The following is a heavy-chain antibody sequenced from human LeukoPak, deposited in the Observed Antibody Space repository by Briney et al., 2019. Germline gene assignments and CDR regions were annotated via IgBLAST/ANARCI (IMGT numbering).Heavy chain of an antibody. J-gene: IGHJ3*02. CDR3: ARGGTSSGRGNGAFDI. D-gene: IGHD6-19*01. V-gene: IGHV4-59*01. CDR1: GGSISSYY. CDR2: IYYSGST. Sequence: SETLSLTCTVSGGSISSYYWSWIRQPPGKGLEWIGYIYYSGSTNYNPSLKSRVTISVDTSKNQFSLRLSSVTAADTAVYYCARGGTSSGRGNGAFDIWGQGTMVTVSS.